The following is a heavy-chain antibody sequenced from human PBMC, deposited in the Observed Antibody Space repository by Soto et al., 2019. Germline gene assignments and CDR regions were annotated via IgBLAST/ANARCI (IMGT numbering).Heavy chain of an antibody. Sequence: GGSLRLSCAASGFTFSSYAMHWVRQAPGKGLEWVAVISYDGSNKYYADSVKGRFTISRDNSKNTLYLQMNSLRAEDTAVYYCARDPLLLRTAWYYFDYWGQGTLVTVSS. CDR2: ISYDGSNK. CDR1: GFTFSSYA. D-gene: IGHD2-15*01. V-gene: IGHV3-30-3*01. CDR3: ARDPLLLRTAWYYFDY. J-gene: IGHJ4*02.